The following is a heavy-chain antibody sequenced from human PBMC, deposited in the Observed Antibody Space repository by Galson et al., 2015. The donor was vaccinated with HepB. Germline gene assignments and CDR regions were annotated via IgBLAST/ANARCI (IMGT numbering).Heavy chain of an antibody. D-gene: IGHD2-2*01. CDR1: GYTFTSYY. J-gene: IGHJ4*02. V-gene: IGHV1-46*01. CDR2: INPSGGST. Sequence: SVKVSCKASGYTFTSYYMHSVRQAPGQGLEWMGIINPSGGSTSYAQKFQGRVTLTRDTSTSTVYMELSSLRSENTAVYYCARGEGSFCDSTSCYPDDWGQGTLVTVSS. CDR3: ARGEGSFCDSTSCYPDD.